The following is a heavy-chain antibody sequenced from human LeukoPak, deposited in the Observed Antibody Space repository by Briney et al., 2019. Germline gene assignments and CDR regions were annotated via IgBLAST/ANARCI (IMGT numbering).Heavy chain of an antibody. V-gene: IGHV4-4*07. CDR1: GGSISSYY. CDR2: IYTSGST. J-gene: IGHJ4*02. D-gene: IGHD1-26*01. Sequence: PSETLSLTCTVSGGSISSYYWSWIRQPAGKGLEWIGRIYTSGSTNYNPSLKSRVTMSVDTSKNQSSLKLSSVTAADTAVYYCARDRIVGATLDYFDYWGQGTLVTVSS. CDR3: ARDRIVGATLDYFDY.